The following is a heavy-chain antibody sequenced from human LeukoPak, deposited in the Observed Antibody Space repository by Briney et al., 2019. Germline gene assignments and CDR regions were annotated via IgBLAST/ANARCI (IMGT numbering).Heavy chain of an antibody. V-gene: IGHV1-18*01. CDR2: ISAYNGNT. D-gene: IGHD3-10*01. CDR3: ARIWFGESTDAFDI. CDR1: GYTFTSYG. Sequence: GESLKVSCKASGYTFTSYGISWVRQAPGQGLEWMGWISAYNGNTNYAQKLQGRVTMTTDTSTSTAYMKLRSLRSDDTAVYYCARIWFGESTDAFDIWGQGTMVTVSS. J-gene: IGHJ3*02.